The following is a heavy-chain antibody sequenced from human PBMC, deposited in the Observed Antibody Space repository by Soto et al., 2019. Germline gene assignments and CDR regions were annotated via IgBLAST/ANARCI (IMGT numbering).Heavy chain of an antibody. CDR1: GYNFTSYW. Sequence: EVQLVQSGAEVKKPGESLRISCKGSGYNFTSYWIIWVRQMPGKGLEWMGNIDPTDSFTNYSPSFQGHVTIPTDKSMSTAYLQWGTLKASDTAMYYCARRGYDFWSGLDVWGQGTTVTISS. D-gene: IGHD3-3*01. V-gene: IGHV5-10-1*03. CDR2: IDPTDSFT. J-gene: IGHJ6*02. CDR3: ARRGYDFWSGLDV.